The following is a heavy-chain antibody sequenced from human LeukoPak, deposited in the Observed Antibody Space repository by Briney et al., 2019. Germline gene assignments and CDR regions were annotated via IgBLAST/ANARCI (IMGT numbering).Heavy chain of an antibody. Sequence: ESGGSLRLSCAASGFTFSRNGMHWVRQAPGKGLEWVAVISYDGSNKFYSDSVKGRFSISRDNSKSTLYLQMSSLRAEDTAVYYCAKEYGDYWYFDLWGRGTLVTVSS. CDR3: AKEYGDYWYFDL. CDR2: ISYDGSNK. V-gene: IGHV3-30*18. CDR1: GFTFSRNG. D-gene: IGHD4-17*01. J-gene: IGHJ2*01.